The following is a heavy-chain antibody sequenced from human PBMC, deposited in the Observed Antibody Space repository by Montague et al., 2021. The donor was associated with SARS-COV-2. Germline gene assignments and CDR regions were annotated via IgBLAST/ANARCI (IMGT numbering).Heavy chain of an antibody. CDR2: IYWYDGK. D-gene: IGHD5-12*01. J-gene: IGHJ5*01. CDR1: GFSLDTRGAA. Sequence: PALVKPTQTLTLICSFSGFSLDTRGAAVAWIRQPPGKALEWVGSIYWYDGKHYNSSLKSRLSMSKDTSKNQVVLIMTDVDPADTATYFCAHGEEDNNGYSWFDCWGQGTLVTVSS. V-gene: IGHV2-5*01. CDR3: AHGEEDNNGYSWFDC.